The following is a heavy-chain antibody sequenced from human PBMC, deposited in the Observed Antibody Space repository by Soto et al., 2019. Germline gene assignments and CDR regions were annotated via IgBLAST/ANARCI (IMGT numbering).Heavy chain of an antibody. J-gene: IGHJ4*02. CDR1: GGDFKNYG. D-gene: IGHD2-21*01. Sequence: QVQLVQSGAEVKKPGSSVKVSCKTSGGDFKNYGTSWMRQVPGQGLEWMGGIVPALGLVKYGQILQGRVTSTADERTSTMYMEVSGLTAEDTAVYYLAREIAAKGFHFWGQGTRVIVSS. CDR3: AREIAAKGFHF. V-gene: IGHV1-69*04. CDR2: IVPALGLV.